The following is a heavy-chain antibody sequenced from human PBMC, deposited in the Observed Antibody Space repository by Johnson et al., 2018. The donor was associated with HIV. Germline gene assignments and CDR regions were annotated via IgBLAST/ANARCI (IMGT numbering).Heavy chain of an antibody. V-gene: IGHV3-30*03. J-gene: IGHJ3*02. CDR2: ISYDGSNK. D-gene: IGHD1-26*01. CDR1: GLSFSNLG. CDR3: ARDAPDSGSYHAFDI. Sequence: QVQLVESGGGVVQPGKSLTLYCVSSGLSFSNLGIHWVRQAPGKGLEWVAVISYDGSNKYYADSVKGRFTISRDNSKNTLYLQMNSLRAEDTAVYYCARDAPDSGSYHAFDIWGQGTMVTVSS.